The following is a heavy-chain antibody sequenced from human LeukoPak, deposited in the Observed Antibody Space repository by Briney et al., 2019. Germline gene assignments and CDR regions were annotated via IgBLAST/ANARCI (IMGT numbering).Heavy chain of an antibody. D-gene: IGHD3-3*01. J-gene: IGHJ3*02. CDR3: ARGPFEWSSIGGAFDI. CDR2: ISGSGDST. V-gene: IGHV3-23*01. Sequence: PGGSLRLSCAASGFTFSSYEMNWVRQAPGKGLEWVSGISGSGDSTYYADSVKGRFTISRDNSKNTLYIQMGSLRAEDMAVYYCARGPFEWSSIGGAFDIWGQGTMVTVSS. CDR1: GFTFSSYE.